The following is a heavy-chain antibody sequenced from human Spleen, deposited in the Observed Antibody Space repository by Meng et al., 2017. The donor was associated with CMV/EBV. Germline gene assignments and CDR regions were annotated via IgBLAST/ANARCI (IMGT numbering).Heavy chain of an antibody. V-gene: IGHV3-7*01. CDR1: GFTFSSYS. D-gene: IGHD3-22*01. Sequence: GGSLRLSCAASGFTFSSYSMNWVRQAPGKGLEWVANMNQDGSQKNYVDSVKGRFTISRDNAKNSLFLQMNSLRAEDTAVYYCARGVPHSRITMIVVAGADGMDVWGQGTTVTVSS. J-gene: IGHJ6*02. CDR2: MNQDGSQK. CDR3: ARGVPHSRITMIVVAGADGMDV.